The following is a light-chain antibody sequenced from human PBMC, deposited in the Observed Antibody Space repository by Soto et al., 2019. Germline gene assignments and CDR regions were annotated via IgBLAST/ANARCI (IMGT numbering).Light chain of an antibody. V-gene: IGKV2-28*01. CDR1: QSLLHNNGYHF. J-gene: IGKJ1*01. CDR2: FVS. Sequence: VMTQSPLSLPVTPGEPASISCRSSQSLLHNNGYHFLDWFLQKPGRYPQXLIYFVSNRASGVPDRFSGSGSGTDFTLTISSLQPEDFATYYCQQSYSTTTFGQGTKVDIK. CDR3: QQSYSTTT.